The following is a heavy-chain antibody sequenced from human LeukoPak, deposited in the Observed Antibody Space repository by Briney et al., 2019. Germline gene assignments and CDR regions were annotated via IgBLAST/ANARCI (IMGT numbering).Heavy chain of an antibody. CDR2: FDPEDGET. Sequence: ASVKVSCKVSGYTLTELSMHWVRQAPGKGLEWMGGFDPEDGETIYAQKFQGRVTMTEDTSTDTAYMELRSLRSDDTAVYYCARDSVAMSTIRDFGYWGQGTLVTVSS. D-gene: IGHD5-24*01. V-gene: IGHV1-24*01. CDR3: ARDSVAMSTIRDFGY. CDR1: GYTLTELS. J-gene: IGHJ4*02.